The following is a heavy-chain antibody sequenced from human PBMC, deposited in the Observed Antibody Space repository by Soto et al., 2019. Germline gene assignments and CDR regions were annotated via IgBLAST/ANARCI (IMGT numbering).Heavy chain of an antibody. D-gene: IGHD1-26*01. CDR3: ARDLAKGGGSAGFDY. V-gene: IGHV1-2*02. Sequence: ASVKVSCKASGYTCTVYYMHCVGQSRLQWLDWMGWINPKSGGTMYPQKFQGRVTMTWDTSISTAYMALTRLRSDDTAVYYCARDLAKGGGSAGFDYWGQGTLVTVSS. CDR1: GYTCTVYY. CDR2: INPKSGGT. J-gene: IGHJ4*02.